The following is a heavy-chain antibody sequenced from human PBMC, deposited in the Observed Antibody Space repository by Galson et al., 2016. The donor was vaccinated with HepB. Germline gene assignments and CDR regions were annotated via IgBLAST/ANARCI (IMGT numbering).Heavy chain of an antibody. J-gene: IGHJ6*02. V-gene: IGHV3-7*01. CDR2: INQDGSEK. Sequence: SLRLSCAASGFTFSKYWMSWVRQAPGKGLEWLANINQDGSEKYYVDSVKGRFTVSRDNPKNSLFLQVNSLRAEDTAVYYCVTVGDSGGWFVEGGANYHYYGLDVWGQGTTVTVSS. D-gene: IGHD6-19*01. CDR3: VTVGDSGGWFVEGGANYHYYGLDV. CDR1: GFTFSKYW.